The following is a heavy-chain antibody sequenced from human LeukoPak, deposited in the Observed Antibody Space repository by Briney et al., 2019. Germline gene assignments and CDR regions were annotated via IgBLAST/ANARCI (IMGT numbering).Heavy chain of an antibody. Sequence: EASVKVSCKASGGTFSSYAISWVRQAPGQGLEWMGGIIPIFGTANYAQKFQGRVTITADESTSTAYMELSSLRSEDTAVYYCAGTDSFRRDGYNYGMDVWGQGTTVTVSS. V-gene: IGHV1-69*13. J-gene: IGHJ6*02. CDR2: IIPIFGTA. CDR1: GGTFSSYA. D-gene: IGHD5-24*01. CDR3: AGTDSFRRDGYNYGMDV.